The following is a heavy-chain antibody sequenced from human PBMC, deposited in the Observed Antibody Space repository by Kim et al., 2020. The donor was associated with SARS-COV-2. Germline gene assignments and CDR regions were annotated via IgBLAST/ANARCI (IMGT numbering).Heavy chain of an antibody. Sequence: SVKVSCKASGDTFSNCGINWLRQAPGQGFEWVGRIIPSLGYTHYAESFQGRVTVTADKSTNIAYMELSSLRSEDTAIYYCASVPLNYDVMTGYYALWGQGSLVTVSS. J-gene: IGHJ4*02. D-gene: IGHD3-9*01. V-gene: IGHV1-69*04. CDR3: ASVPLNYDVMTGYYAL. CDR2: IIPSLGYT. CDR1: GDTFSNCG.